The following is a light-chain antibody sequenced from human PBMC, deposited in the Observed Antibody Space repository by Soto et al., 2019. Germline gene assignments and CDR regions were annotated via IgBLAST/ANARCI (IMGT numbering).Light chain of an antibody. Sequence: EIVLTQSPVTLSLSPGERATLSCRASQSVSSYLAWYQQKPGQAPXXLIYDTSYRATGIPARFSGGGSGTEFTLTISSLEPEDFAVDYCQQRTNWPTFGQGTKVDIK. V-gene: IGKV3-11*01. CDR2: DTS. J-gene: IGKJ1*01. CDR3: QQRTNWPT. CDR1: QSVSSY.